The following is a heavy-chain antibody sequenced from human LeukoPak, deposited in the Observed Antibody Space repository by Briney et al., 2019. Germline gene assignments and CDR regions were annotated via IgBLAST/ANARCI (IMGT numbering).Heavy chain of an antibody. CDR3: AKGVAAAVYYFDY. D-gene: IGHD6-13*01. V-gene: IGHV3-23*01. CDR2: ISGSGGST. CDR1: GFTFSSHA. J-gene: IGHJ4*02. Sequence: PGGSLRLSCAASGFTFSSHAMSWVRQAPGKGLEWVSAISGSGGSTYYADSVKGRFTISRDNSKNTLYVQMNSLRAEDTAVYYCAKGVAAAVYYFDYWGQGTLVTVSS.